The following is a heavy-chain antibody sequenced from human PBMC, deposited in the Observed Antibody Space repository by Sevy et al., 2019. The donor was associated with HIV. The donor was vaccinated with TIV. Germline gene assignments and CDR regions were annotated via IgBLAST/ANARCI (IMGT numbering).Heavy chain of an antibody. V-gene: IGHV3-48*02. D-gene: IGHD3-10*01. J-gene: IGHJ4*02. CDR1: GFTFSSYS. Sequence: GGSLRLSCAASGFTFSSYSMNWVRQAPGKGLEWVSYISSSSSSTIYYADSVKGRFTISRDNAKNSLYLQMNSLRDEDTAVYYCARAGLLWFGELTSFDYWGQGTLVTVSS. CDR2: ISSSSSSTI. CDR3: ARAGLLWFGELTSFDY.